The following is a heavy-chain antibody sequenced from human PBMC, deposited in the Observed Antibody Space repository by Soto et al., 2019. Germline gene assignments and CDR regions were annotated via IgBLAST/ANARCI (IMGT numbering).Heavy chain of an antibody. V-gene: IGHV3-21*01. CDR3: ARDATFRGGDCDGMDV. CDR2: ISSSSSYI. J-gene: IGHJ6*02. CDR1: GFTFSSYS. D-gene: IGHD2-21*02. Sequence: GSLRLSCAASGFTFSSYSMNWVRQAPGKGLEWVSSISSSSSYIYYADSVKGRFTISRDNAKNSLYLQMNSLRAEDTAVYYCARDATFRGGDCDGMDVWGQGTTVTVSS.